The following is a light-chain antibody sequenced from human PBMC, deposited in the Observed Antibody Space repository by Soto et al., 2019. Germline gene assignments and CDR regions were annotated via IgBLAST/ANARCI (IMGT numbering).Light chain of an antibody. V-gene: IGKV1-5*03. CDR3: QQYNSYWR. Sequence: DIQMTQSPSTLSASVGDIVTITFRSIQNIIRCVAWYQQKPGKAPKLLIYKASSLESGVPSRFSGSGSGTEFTLTISSLQPDDFATYYCQQYNSYWRFGQGTKV. J-gene: IGKJ1*01. CDR1: QNIIRC. CDR2: KAS.